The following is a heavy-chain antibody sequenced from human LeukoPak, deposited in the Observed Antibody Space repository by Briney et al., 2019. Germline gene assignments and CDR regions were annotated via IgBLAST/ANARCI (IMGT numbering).Heavy chain of an antibody. CDR1: GFTFSSYA. CDR3: ARDRVEYSFDI. CDR2: ISYDGSNK. D-gene: IGHD5-18*01. J-gene: IGHJ3*02. V-gene: IGHV3-30-3*01. Sequence: GGSLRLSCAASGFTFSSYAMHWVRQAPGKGLEWVAVISYDGSNKYYADSVKGRFTISRDNSKNTLYLQMNSLRAEDTAVYYCARDRVEYSFDIWGQGTMVTVSS.